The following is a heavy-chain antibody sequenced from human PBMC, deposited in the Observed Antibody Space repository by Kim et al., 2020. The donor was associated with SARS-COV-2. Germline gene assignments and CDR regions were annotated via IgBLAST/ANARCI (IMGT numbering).Heavy chain of an antibody. Sequence: GGSLRLSCAASGFTFSSYAMSWVRQAPGKGLEWVSAISGSGGSTYYADSVKGRFTISRDNSKNTLYLQMNSLRAEDTAVYYCAKYSHIVVVTGDWFDPWGQGTLVTVSS. CDR1: GFTFSSYA. CDR2: ISGSGGST. CDR3: AKYSHIVVVTGDWFDP. V-gene: IGHV3-23*01. D-gene: IGHD2-21*02. J-gene: IGHJ5*02.